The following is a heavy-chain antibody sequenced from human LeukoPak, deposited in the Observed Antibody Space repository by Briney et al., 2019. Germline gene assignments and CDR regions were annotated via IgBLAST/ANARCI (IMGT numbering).Heavy chain of an antibody. Sequence: SETLSLTCTVSGGSISSSSYYWGWIRQPPGKGLEWIGSIYYSGSTYYNPSLKSRVTISVDKSKNQFSLKLSSVTAADTAVYYCARQPVAGTVYYFDYWGQGTLVTVSS. CDR3: ARQPVAGTVYYFDY. CDR1: GGSISSSSYY. D-gene: IGHD6-19*01. CDR2: IYYSGST. V-gene: IGHV4-39*07. J-gene: IGHJ4*02.